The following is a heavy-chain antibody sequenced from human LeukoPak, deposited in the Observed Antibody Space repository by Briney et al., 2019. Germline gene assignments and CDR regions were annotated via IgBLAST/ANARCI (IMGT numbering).Heavy chain of an antibody. D-gene: IGHD3-10*01. CDR2: ISFDGNKK. CDR3: AKDWVCFGLEGIGTFDL. V-gene: IGHV3-30*18. CDR1: GFIFRIFA. Sequence: GRSLRLSCAASGFIFRIFAMYWVRQPPGKGLEWVAVISFDGNKKDYEESVKGRSTTARDDYKKTLSLKMNSLRTENTPLYFCAKDWVCFGLEGIGTFDLGGEGTMLTVS. J-gene: IGHJ3*01.